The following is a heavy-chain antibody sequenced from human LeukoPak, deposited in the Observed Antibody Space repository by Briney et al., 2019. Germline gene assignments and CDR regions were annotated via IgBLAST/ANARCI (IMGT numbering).Heavy chain of an antibody. J-gene: IGHJ5*02. D-gene: IGHD2-15*01. CDR2: INHDGSDT. V-gene: IGHV3-74*01. CDR3: VRGGPSTWS. Sequence: GGSLRLSCAASGFTFKLYWMHWVRHVPGRGPVWVSRINHDGSDTIYADSVRGRFTISRDDAKNTLYLQMNNLRAEDTAVYYCVRGGPSTWSWGQGTLFTVSS. CDR1: GFTFKLYW.